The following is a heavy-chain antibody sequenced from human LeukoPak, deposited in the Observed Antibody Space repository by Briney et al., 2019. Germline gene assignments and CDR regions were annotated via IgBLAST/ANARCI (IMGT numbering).Heavy chain of an antibody. J-gene: IGHJ6*04. CDR1: GFTFSTYA. CDR2: ISYDGSDK. Sequence: GRSLRLSCAAFGFTFSTYAIHWVRQAPDKGLEWVAVISYDGSDKYYGDSVKGRFTISRDNSKDTLYLQMNSPRPEDTAVYFCTRDIVVVPADLGPPNEYYYYNGLDVWGKGTTVTVSS. V-gene: IGHV3-30*04. CDR3: TRDIVVVPADLGPPNEYYYYNGLDV. D-gene: IGHD2-2*01.